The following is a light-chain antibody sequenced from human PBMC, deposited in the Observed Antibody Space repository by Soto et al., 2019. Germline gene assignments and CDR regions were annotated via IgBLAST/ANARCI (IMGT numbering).Light chain of an antibody. CDR1: QSISSSY. V-gene: IGKV3-20*01. J-gene: IGKJ1*01. CDR2: GAS. CDR3: QQYGSSLTWT. Sequence: EIVLTQSPGTLSLSPGERATLSCRASQSISSSYLAWYQQKPGQAPRLLIYGASSRATGIPDGFSGSGSGKDFTLTISRLEPEDFAVYYCQQYGSSLTWTFGQGTKVDIK.